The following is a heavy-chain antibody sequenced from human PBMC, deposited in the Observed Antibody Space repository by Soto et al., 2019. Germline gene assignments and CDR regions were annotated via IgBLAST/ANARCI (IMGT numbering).Heavy chain of an antibody. CDR1: GFTFSSFW. CDR2: IKTDGSET. V-gene: IGHV3-7*03. CDR3: TSDRYPRFYHGSGSYPYY. D-gene: IGHD3-10*01. J-gene: IGHJ4*02. Sequence: LRLSCAASGFTFSSFWMSWVRQAPGKGLEWVANIKTDGSETHYVDSVKGRFTISRDNPKTSLFLQMNSLRVEDTVVYFCTSDRYPRFYHGSGSYPYYWGQGTPVTSPQ.